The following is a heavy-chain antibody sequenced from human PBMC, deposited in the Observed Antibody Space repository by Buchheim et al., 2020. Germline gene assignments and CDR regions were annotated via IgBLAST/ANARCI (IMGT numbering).Heavy chain of an antibody. Sequence: QVQLVESGGGVVQPGRSLRLSCAASGFTFSSYAMHWVRQAPGKGLEWVAVILYDGSNKYYADSVKGRFTISRDNSKNTLYLQMNSLRAEDTAVYYCARGGSYSSSRRFSYWGQGTL. V-gene: IGHV3-30*04. CDR1: GFTFSSYA. CDR3: ARGGSYSSSRRFSY. J-gene: IGHJ4*02. CDR2: ILYDGSNK. D-gene: IGHD6-6*01.